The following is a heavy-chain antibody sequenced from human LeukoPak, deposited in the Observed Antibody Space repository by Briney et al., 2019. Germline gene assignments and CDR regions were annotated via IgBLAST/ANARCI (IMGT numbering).Heavy chain of an antibody. CDR3: AGDREYLLLAAIDY. CDR2: ISSSSSYI. J-gene: IGHJ4*02. Sequence: GGSLRLSCAASGFTFSSYSMNWVRQAPGEGREWVSSISSSSSYIYYADSVKGRFTISRDNAMNSLYMQTNRLRAEDTAVYYCAGDREYLLLAAIDYWGQGTLVTVSS. V-gene: IGHV3-21*01. CDR1: GFTFSSYS. D-gene: IGHD2-2*01.